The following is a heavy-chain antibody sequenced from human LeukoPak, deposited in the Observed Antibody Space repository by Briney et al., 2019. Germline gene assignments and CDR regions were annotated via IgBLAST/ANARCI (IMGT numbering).Heavy chain of an antibody. J-gene: IGHJ4*02. V-gene: IGHV4-34*01. Sequence: SETLSLTCAVYGGSFSGYYWSWIRQPPGKGLEWIGEINHSGSTNYNPSLKSRVTISVDASKNQFSLKLSSVTAADTAVYYCARGWKLRSKQMDYWGQGTLVTVSS. CDR2: INHSGST. D-gene: IGHD3-3*01. CDR3: ARGWKLRSKQMDY. CDR1: GGSFSGYY.